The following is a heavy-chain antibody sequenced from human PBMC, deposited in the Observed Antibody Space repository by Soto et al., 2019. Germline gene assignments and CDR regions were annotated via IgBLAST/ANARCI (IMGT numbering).Heavy chain of an antibody. CDR3: ASVIPLGY. V-gene: IGHV3-11*06. Sequence: GGSLRLSCAASGITFSDCYMNWIRQAPGKGLEWVSYMSSSTYYADSVKGRFTISRDNAKNTLYLQMNSLRAEDTAVYYCASVIPLGYWGQGTLVTVSS. D-gene: IGHD2-21*01. CDR1: GITFSDCY. CDR2: MSSST. J-gene: IGHJ4*02.